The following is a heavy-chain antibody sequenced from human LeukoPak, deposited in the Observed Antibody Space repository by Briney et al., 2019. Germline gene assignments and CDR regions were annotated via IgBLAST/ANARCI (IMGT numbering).Heavy chain of an antibody. CDR2: ISTYSGNT. CDR1: GYTFVRYG. Sequence: ASVKVSCKAYGYTFVRYGIIWVRQAPGQGLEWMEWISTYSGNTNYAQKLQGRVNMTTDTSTSTAYMEVRSLRSDDTAVYYCARDESAHIDYWGQGTLVTVSS. CDR3: ARDESAHIDY. J-gene: IGHJ4*02. V-gene: IGHV1-18*01.